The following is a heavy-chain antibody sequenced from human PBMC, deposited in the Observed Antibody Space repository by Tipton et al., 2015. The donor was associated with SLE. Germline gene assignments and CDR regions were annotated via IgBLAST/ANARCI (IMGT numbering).Heavy chain of an antibody. D-gene: IGHD3-22*01. Sequence: QVQLVQSGPEVRKPGASVKVSCKASGYTFTNFDISWVRQAPGQGLEWMGWISAYNGHTNYAQKVQGRVTLTTDTSTSTAYMELRSLRSDDTAVYYCARVCAYHDSTGYCLFDNWGQGTLVTVSS. J-gene: IGHJ4*02. CDR2: ISAYNGHT. V-gene: IGHV1-18*01. CDR3: ARVCAYHDSTGYCLFDN. CDR1: GYTFTNFD.